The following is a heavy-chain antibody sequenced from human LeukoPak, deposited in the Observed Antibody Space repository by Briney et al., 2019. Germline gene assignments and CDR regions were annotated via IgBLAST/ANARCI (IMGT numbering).Heavy chain of an antibody. V-gene: IGHV3-74*01. Sequence: GGSLRLSCAASGFTFSSYWMHWVRQAPGKGLVWVSRINSDGSSTSYADSVKGRFTISRDNAKNTLYLQMNSLRAEDTAVYYCARASDSSGYYEPPRGGFDYWGQGTLVTVSS. CDR3: ARASDSSGYYEPPRGGFDY. CDR2: INSDGSST. J-gene: IGHJ4*02. CDR1: GFTFSSYW. D-gene: IGHD3-22*01.